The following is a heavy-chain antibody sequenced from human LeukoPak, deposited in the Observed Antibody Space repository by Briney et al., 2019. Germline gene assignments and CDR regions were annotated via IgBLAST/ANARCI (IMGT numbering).Heavy chain of an antibody. D-gene: IGHD2-2*01. Sequence: GGPLRLSCAASGFTFSSYSMNWVRQAPGKGLEWVSSISSSSSYIYYADSVKGRFTISRDNAKNSLYLQMNSLRAEDTAVYYCARVCSTSCSYHDAFDIWGQGTMVTVSS. V-gene: IGHV3-21*01. CDR1: GFTFSSYS. CDR2: ISSSSSYI. CDR3: ARVCSTSCSYHDAFDI. J-gene: IGHJ3*02.